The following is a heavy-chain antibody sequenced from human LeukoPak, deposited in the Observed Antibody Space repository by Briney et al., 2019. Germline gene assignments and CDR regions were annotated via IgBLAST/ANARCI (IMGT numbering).Heavy chain of an antibody. CDR3: ARGVGYYDYVWGSYRSVDY. CDR1: GFTVSSNY. J-gene: IGHJ4*02. Sequence: GGSLRLSCAASGFTVSSNYMSWVRQAPGKGLEWVSVIYSGGSTYYADSVKGRFTISRDNSKNTLYLQMNSLRAEDTAVYYCARGVGYYDYVWGSYRSVDYWGQGTLVTVSS. CDR2: IYSGGST. V-gene: IGHV3-53*01. D-gene: IGHD3-16*02.